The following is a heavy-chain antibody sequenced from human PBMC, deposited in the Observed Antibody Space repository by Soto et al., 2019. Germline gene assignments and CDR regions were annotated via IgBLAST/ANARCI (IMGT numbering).Heavy chain of an antibody. CDR2: IYYSGST. Sequence: SETLSLTCTVSGGSISSYYWSWIRQPPGKGLEWIGYIYYSGSTNYNPSLKSRVTISVDTSKNQFSLKLSSVTAADTAVYYCARGVVPAAIPTGGYYYYYMDVWGKGTTVTVSS. J-gene: IGHJ6*03. V-gene: IGHV4-59*08. D-gene: IGHD2-2*01. CDR1: GGSISSYY. CDR3: ARGVVPAAIPTGGYYYYYMDV.